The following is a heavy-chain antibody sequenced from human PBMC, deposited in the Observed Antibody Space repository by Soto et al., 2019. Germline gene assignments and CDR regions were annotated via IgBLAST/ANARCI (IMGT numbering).Heavy chain of an antibody. V-gene: IGHV3-23*01. J-gene: IGHJ4*02. Sequence: GGSLRLSCADSGFTFRNFAINWVRQAPGKGLEWVSGISVSGGTTCYADSVRGRFTVSRDNSKNSVFLQMNSLRAEDTAVYFCAKGMYYYDSSGYRLFDYWGQGTLVTVSS. CDR3: AKGMYYYDSSGYRLFDY. CDR2: ISVSGGTT. CDR1: GFTFRNFA. D-gene: IGHD3-22*01.